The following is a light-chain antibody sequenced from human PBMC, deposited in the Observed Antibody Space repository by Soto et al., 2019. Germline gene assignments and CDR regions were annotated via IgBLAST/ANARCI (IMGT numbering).Light chain of an antibody. V-gene: IGLV2-23*02. CDR3: CSYAGSSSLYV. CDR1: SSDIGTYNL. Sequence: QSVLTQPASVSGSPGQSITISCTGTSSDIGTYNLVSWYQQHPGKAPKLMIYEVNKRPSGVSDRFSGSKSGNTASLTIYGLQAVDEADYYCCSYAGSSSLYVFGTGTKVTVL. CDR2: EVN. J-gene: IGLJ1*01.